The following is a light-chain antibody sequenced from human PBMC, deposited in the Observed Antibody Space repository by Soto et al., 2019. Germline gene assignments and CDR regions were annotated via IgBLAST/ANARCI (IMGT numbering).Light chain of an antibody. Sequence: SYELTQAPSVSVAPGQTARVTCGGNNIGSKSVHWYQQKPGQAPVLVVFDDDDRPSGIPERFSGSNSGNTATLTISRVEAGDEADYYCQVWDSSSDLWVFGGGTKLTVL. V-gene: IGLV3-21*02. CDR2: DDD. CDR3: QVWDSSSDLWV. CDR1: NIGSKS. J-gene: IGLJ3*02.